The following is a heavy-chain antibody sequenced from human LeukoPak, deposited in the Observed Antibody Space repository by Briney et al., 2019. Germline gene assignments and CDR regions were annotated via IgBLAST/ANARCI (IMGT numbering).Heavy chain of an antibody. CDR3: ATSITMVRGPLGYFDL. CDR2: IYYSGST. J-gene: IGHJ2*01. D-gene: IGHD3-10*01. CDR1: GGSISSYY. V-gene: IGHV4-59*08. Sequence: SETLSLTCTVSGGSISSYYWSWIRQPPGKGLEWIGYIYYSGSTNYNPSLKSRVTISVDTSKNQFSLKLSSVTAADTAVYYCATSITMVRGPLGYFDLWGRGTLVTVSS.